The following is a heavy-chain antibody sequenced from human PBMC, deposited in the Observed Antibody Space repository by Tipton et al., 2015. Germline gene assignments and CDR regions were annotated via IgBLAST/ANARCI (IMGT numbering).Heavy chain of an antibody. CDR1: GGSISSGDYS. CDR3: ARYPFGEGRYFDY. CDR2: IYHTGAT. D-gene: IGHD3-16*01. V-gene: IGHV4-31*03. J-gene: IGHJ4*02. Sequence: TLSLTCTVSGGSISSGDYSWSWIRQHPGKGLEWIGSIYHTGATYYNPSLWSRVSLSLDTSKNQFSLSLSSVTAADTAVYYCARYPFGEGRYFDYWGQGTLVTVSS.